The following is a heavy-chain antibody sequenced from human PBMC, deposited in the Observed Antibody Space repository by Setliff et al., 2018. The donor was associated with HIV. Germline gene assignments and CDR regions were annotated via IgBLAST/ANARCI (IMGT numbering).Heavy chain of an antibody. CDR2: MYYRGTT. J-gene: IGHJ4*02. CDR3: ARQGLTMNPGVPAPILYFFDY. D-gene: IGHD3-10*01. V-gene: IGHV4-39*01. CDR1: GGSIISSSYY. Sequence: TSETLSLTCTVSGGSIISSSYYWGWIRLPPGKGLEWIGSMYYRGTTYNNPSLKSRVTFSADTSKNQFSLNLNSVTATDTAVYFCARQGLTMNPGVPAPILYFFDYWGQGILVTVSS.